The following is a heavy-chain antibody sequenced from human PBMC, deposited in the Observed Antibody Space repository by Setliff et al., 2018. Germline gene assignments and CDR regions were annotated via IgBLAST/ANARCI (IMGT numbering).Heavy chain of an antibody. V-gene: IGHV3-48*01. J-gene: IGHJ4*02. Sequence: GGSLRLSCAASGFSFSSYTMNWVRQAPGKGLEWISSIGGSSNTIFYADSVKGRFTISRDNSKNTLYLQMRSLRAEDTAIYYCANHNPARRALNGTPLDNWGQGTLVTVSS. CDR1: GFSFSSYT. CDR2: IGGSSNTI. D-gene: IGHD3-9*01. CDR3: ANHNPARRALNGTPLDN.